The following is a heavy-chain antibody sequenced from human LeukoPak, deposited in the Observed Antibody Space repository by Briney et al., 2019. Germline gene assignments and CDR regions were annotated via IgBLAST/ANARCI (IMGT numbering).Heavy chain of an antibody. CDR3: ARGPLYSSSWSSGTNWFDP. V-gene: IGHV3-21*01. Sequence: GGSLRLSCAASGFTFSSYSMNWVRQAPGKGLEWVSSISSSSSYIYYADSVKGRFTNSRDNAKNSLYLQMNSLRAEDTAVYYCARGPLYSSSWSSGTNWFDPWGQGTLVTVSS. D-gene: IGHD6-13*01. J-gene: IGHJ5*02. CDR2: ISSSSSYI. CDR1: GFTFSSYS.